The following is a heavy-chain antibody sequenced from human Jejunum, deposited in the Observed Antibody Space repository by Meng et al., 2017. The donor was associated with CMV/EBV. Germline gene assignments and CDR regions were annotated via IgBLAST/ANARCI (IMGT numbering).Heavy chain of an antibody. CDR1: GYTFSNYG. Sequence: KASGYTFSNYGLTWVRRAPGQGLEWMGYISPYNDNANYAQKFQGRVTMTRDTSTSTAYMELRSLRADDTAVYYCARVFGVAYFDSWGQGTLVTVSS. D-gene: IGHD3-3*01. CDR3: ARVFGVAYFDS. J-gene: IGHJ4*02. V-gene: IGHV1-18*01. CDR2: ISPYNDNA.